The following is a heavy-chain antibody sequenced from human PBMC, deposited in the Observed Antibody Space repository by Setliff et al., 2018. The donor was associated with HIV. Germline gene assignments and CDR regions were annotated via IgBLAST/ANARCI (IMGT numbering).Heavy chain of an antibody. D-gene: IGHD6-13*01. CDR3: ARVGSDIAAAGSLDY. V-gene: IGHV4-31*03. J-gene: IGHJ4*02. CDR2: IYHTGSV. CDR1: GGSIRSGDYY. Sequence: SETLSLTCTVSGGSIRSGDYYWSWIRQHPGKGLEWIGYIYHTGSVYYNPSLNGRVTMSVDTFKNQFSLKLSSVTAADTAVYYCARVGSDIAAAGSLDYWGQGTLVTVSS.